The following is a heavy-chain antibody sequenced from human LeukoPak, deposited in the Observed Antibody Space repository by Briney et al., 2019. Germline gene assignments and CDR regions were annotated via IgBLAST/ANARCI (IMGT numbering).Heavy chain of an antibody. Sequence: PGGSLRLSCAASGFTFSTYWMSWVRQAPGKGLEWVANIKQDGGEKYYVDSVKDRFTISRDNAKNSLYLQMNSLRVEDTAVYYCARNVYRTFDSWDQGTLVTVSS. CDR1: GFTFSTYW. D-gene: IGHD1-14*01. CDR2: IKQDGGEK. J-gene: IGHJ4*02. V-gene: IGHV3-7*01. CDR3: ARNVYRTFDS.